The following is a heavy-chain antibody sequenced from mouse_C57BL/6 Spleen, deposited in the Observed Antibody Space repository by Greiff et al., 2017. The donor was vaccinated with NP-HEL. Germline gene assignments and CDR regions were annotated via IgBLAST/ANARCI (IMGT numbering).Heavy chain of an antibody. J-gene: IGHJ2*01. CDR2: IDPETGGT. CDR1: GYTFTDYE. CDR3: TKRDYGSSY. D-gene: IGHD1-1*01. Sequence: VKLQESGAELVRPGASVTLSCKASGYTFTDYEMHWVKQTPVHGLEWIGAIDPETGGTAYNQKFKGKAILTADKSSSTAYMELRSLTSEDSAVYYCTKRDYGSSYWGQGTTLTVSS. V-gene: IGHV1-15*01.